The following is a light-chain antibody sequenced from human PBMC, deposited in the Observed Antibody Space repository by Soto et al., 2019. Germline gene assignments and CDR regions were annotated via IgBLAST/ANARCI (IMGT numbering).Light chain of an antibody. Sequence: VLTQSPGTLSLSPGERATLSCRASQNIATHFFTWYQQRPGQAPRVLIYGTSTQATGIPDRFSGSGSGTDFTLSISRLEPEDVAVYYCNQDSSSSGYTFGQGTKLEIK. V-gene: IGKV3-20*01. J-gene: IGKJ2*01. CDR3: NQDSSSSGYT. CDR1: QNIATHF. CDR2: GTS.